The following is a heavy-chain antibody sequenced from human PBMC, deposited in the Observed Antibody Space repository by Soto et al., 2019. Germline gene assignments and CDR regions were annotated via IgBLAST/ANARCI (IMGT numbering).Heavy chain of an antibody. CDR2: VYHSGST. Sequence: SETLSLTCGVSGHSVRSGSYWGWIRQPPGKGLEWIGSVYHSGSTHYNPSLKSRVTISVDTSKNHFSLRLTSVTAADTAIYYCARNRTGALFDYWGQGALVTVSS. J-gene: IGHJ4*02. CDR1: GHSVRSGSY. CDR3: ARNRTGALFDY. D-gene: IGHD1-26*01. V-gene: IGHV4-38-2*01.